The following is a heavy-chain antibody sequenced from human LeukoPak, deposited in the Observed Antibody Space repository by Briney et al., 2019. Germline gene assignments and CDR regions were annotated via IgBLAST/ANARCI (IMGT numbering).Heavy chain of an antibody. D-gene: IGHD6-6*01. V-gene: IGHV1-18*01. CDR1: GYTFTSYG. J-gene: IGHJ4*02. CDR3: ARVNFVPYYFDY. Sequence: ASVKVSCKASGYTFTSYGISWVRQAPGQGLEWMGWISAYNGNTNYAQKFQGRVTMTRDMSTSTVYMELSSLRSEDTAVYYCARVNFVPYYFDYWGQGALVTVSS. CDR2: ISAYNGNT.